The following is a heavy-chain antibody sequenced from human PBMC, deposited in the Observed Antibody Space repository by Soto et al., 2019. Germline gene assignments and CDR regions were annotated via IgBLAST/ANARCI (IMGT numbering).Heavy chain of an antibody. CDR1: GFTFSSYD. V-gene: IGHV3-23*01. Sequence: GGSLRLSCTASGFTFSSYDMSWGRQAPGKGLEWVSVISDNGGTKYYADSVKGRFTISRDNSKNTLYLQMNSLRVEDTAVYYCTNRLGSTATTYGDYWGQGPPVTVS. J-gene: IGHJ4*02. CDR3: TNRLGSTATTYGDY. CDR2: ISDNGGTK. D-gene: IGHD1-1*01.